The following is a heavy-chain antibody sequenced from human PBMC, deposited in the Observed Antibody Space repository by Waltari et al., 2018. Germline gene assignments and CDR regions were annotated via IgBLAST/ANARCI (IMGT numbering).Heavy chain of an antibody. J-gene: IGHJ3*02. V-gene: IGHV4-59*01. CDR2: IHYRGST. CDR3: AATGDPHDAFDI. D-gene: IGHD7-27*01. Sequence: QVQLQESGPGLVKPSETLSLTCTVSGGSISSYYWSWIRQPPGKGLEWIWYIHYRGSTNYNPTLKSQVTISVDTSKNQFSLKLSSVTAADTAVYYCAATGDPHDAFDIWGQGTMVTVSS. CDR1: GGSISSYY.